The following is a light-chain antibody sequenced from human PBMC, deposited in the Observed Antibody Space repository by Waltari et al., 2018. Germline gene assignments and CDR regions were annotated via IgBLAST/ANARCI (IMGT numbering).Light chain of an antibody. CDR2: MAS. CDR1: QSLSNW. J-gene: IGKJ1*01. Sequence: DSQMTQSPTSLSASVGDRVTITCRASQSLSNWFAWYQQKPGKAPQVLLYMASNLESGVPSMFSGIGSGTEFTLTISSLHPDDFASYYCQQFRNLWTFDQGTKVDIK. V-gene: IGKV1-5*03. CDR3: QQFRNLWT.